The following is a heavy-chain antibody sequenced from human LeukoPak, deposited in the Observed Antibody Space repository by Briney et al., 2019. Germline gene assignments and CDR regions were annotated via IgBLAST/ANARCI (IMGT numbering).Heavy chain of an antibody. J-gene: IGHJ6*03. V-gene: IGHV1-18*01. CDR2: ISAYNGNT. Sequence: ASVKVSCKASGYTFTSYGISWVRQAPGQGLEWMGWISAYNGNTNYAQKLQGRVTMTTDTSTSTAYMELRSLRSDDTAVYYCARDRPMTTVAYYYYYYYMDVWGKGTTVTVSS. CDR1: GYTFTSYG. CDR3: ARDRPMTTVAYYYYYYYMDV. D-gene: IGHD4-23*01.